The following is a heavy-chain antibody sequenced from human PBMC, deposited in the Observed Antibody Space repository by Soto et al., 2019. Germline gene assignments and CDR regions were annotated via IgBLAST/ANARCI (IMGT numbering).Heavy chain of an antibody. D-gene: IGHD2-15*01. CDR2: IRSKANSYAT. CDR1: GFTFSGSA. J-gene: IGHJ6*02. V-gene: IGHV3-73*01. Sequence: GGSLRLSCAASGFTFSGSAMHWVRQASGKGLEWVGRIRSKANSYATAYAASVKGRFTISRDDSKNTAYLQMNSLKTEDTAVYYCTSSCSGGSCQTRSYGMDVWGQGTTVTVSS. CDR3: TSSCSGGSCQTRSYGMDV.